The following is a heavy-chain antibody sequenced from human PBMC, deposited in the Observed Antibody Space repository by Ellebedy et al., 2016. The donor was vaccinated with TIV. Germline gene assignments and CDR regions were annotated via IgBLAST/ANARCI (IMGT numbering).Heavy chain of an antibody. Sequence: GGSLRLSCAASGFSFRSYWMSWVRQAPGKGLEWVANMRDEGSEKNYVESVRGRFTISRDNAKNSLYLHMNSLRAEDTAVYFCARDMAWGNERVIDAFDIWGHGTLVTVSS. V-gene: IGHV3-7*01. J-gene: IGHJ3*02. CDR3: ARDMAWGNERVIDAFDI. CDR1: GFSFRSYW. CDR2: MRDEGSEK. D-gene: IGHD7-27*01.